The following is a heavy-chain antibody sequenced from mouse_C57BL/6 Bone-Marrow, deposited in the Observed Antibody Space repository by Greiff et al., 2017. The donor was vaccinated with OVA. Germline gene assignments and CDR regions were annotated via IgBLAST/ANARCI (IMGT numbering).Heavy chain of an antibody. V-gene: IGHV5-17*01. Sequence: DVKLVESGGGLVKPGGSLKLSCAASGFTFSDYGMHWVRQAPEKGLEWVAYISSGSSTIYYADTVKGRFTISRDNAKNTLFLQMTSLRSEDTAMYYCARDTTVVIDYWGQGTTLTVSS. CDR1: GFTFSDYG. D-gene: IGHD1-1*01. CDR3: ARDTTVVIDY. J-gene: IGHJ2*01. CDR2: ISSGSSTI.